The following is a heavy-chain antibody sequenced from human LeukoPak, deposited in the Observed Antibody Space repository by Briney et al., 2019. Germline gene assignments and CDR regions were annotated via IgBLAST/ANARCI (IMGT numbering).Heavy chain of an antibody. Sequence: GGSLRLSCAASGFTVSSNYMSWVRQAPGKGLELVSVIYSGGSTYYADSVKGRFTISRDNSKNTLYLQMNSLRAEDTAVYYCARSGYPLWFGTTRIYYGMDVWGQGTTVTVSS. CDR3: ARSGYPLWFGTTRIYYGMDV. D-gene: IGHD3-10*01. CDR1: GFTVSSNY. V-gene: IGHV3-66*01. CDR2: IYSGGST. J-gene: IGHJ6*02.